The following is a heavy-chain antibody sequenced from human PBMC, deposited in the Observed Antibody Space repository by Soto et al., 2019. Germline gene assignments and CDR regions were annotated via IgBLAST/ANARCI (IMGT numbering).Heavy chain of an antibody. CDR2: IIPIFGTA. J-gene: IGHJ3*02. V-gene: IGHV1-69*13. D-gene: IGHD2-21*02. Sequence: SVKVSCKASGGTFSSYAISWVRQAPGQGLEWMGGIIPIFGTANYAQKFQGRVTITADESTSTAYMELSSLRSEDTAVYYCAREGTGPAYCGGDCYSGSAFDIWGQGTMVTVSS. CDR1: GGTFSSYA. CDR3: AREGTGPAYCGGDCYSGSAFDI.